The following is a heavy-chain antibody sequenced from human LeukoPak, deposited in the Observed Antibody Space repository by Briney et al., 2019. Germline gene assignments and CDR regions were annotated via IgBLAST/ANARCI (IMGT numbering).Heavy chain of an antibody. Sequence: GGSLRLSCAATGFTFSSYSMNWVRQAPGKGLEWVSSISSSSSYIYYADSVKGRFTISRDNAKNSLYLQMNSLRAEDTAVYYCARTYYDFWSGYYSHEGNPFDYWGQGTLVTVSS. J-gene: IGHJ4*02. CDR3: ARTYYDFWSGYYSHEGNPFDY. CDR1: GFTFSSYS. D-gene: IGHD3-3*01. CDR2: ISSSSSYI. V-gene: IGHV3-21*01.